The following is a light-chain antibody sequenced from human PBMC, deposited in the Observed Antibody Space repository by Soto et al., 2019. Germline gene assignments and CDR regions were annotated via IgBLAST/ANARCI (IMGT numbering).Light chain of an antibody. Sequence: DIQMTQSPSTLSASVGDRVTINCRASRSISTWLAWYQHRPGKAPKLLIYQASSLEDGVPSRFSGSVSGTEFTLTISSLQPDDFATYYCQQYISDSRTFGQGTKVESK. CDR3: QQYISDSRT. CDR1: RSISTW. V-gene: IGKV1-5*03. CDR2: QAS. J-gene: IGKJ2*02.